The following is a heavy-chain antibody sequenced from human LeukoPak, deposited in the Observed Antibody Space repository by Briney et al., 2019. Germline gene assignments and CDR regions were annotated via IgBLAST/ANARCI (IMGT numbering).Heavy chain of an antibody. CDR2: ISSSGSTI. Sequence: PGGSLRLSCGASGFTFSSYEMNWVRQAPGKGLEWVSYISSSGSTIYYADSVKGRFTISRDNAKNSLYLQMNSLRAEDTAVYYCARGGYSYDTGNYWGQGTLVTVSS. V-gene: IGHV3-48*03. D-gene: IGHD5-18*01. J-gene: IGHJ4*02. CDR3: ARGGYSYDTGNY. CDR1: GFTFSSYE.